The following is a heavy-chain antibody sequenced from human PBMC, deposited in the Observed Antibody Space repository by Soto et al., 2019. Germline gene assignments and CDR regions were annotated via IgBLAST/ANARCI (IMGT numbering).Heavy chain of an antibody. D-gene: IGHD6-19*01. V-gene: IGHV3-23*01. CDR2: ISGTGVSS. Sequence: VRLLESGGGFVQPGGSLRLACEVSGFTFSSYAMSWVRQSPGKGLEWVAVISGTGVSSQYADSVKGRFTISRDNSKNTLTLQMTSLRAGDTAVYYCAKPRLVAGLIKYVDFANWGQGTLVTVSS. CDR3: AKPRLVAGLIKYVDFAN. J-gene: IGHJ4*02. CDR1: GFTFSSYA.